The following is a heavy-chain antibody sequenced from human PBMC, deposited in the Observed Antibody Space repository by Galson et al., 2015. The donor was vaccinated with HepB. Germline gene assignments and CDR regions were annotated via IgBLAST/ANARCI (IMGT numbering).Heavy chain of an antibody. Sequence: SVKVSCKASGGTFSNYAISWVRQAPGEGLEWMGGIIPIFGTANYAQKFQGRVTITADESTRTAYMEVSSLRSEDTAVYYCARGAHYDSTGYYYAYWVQGTLVTVSS. CDR1: GGTFSNYA. CDR2: IIPIFGTA. CDR3: ARGAHYDSTGYYYAY. D-gene: IGHD3-22*01. J-gene: IGHJ4*02. V-gene: IGHV1-69*13.